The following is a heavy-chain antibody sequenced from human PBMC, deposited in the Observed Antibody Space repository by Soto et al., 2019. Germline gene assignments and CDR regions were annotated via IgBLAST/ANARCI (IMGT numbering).Heavy chain of an antibody. V-gene: IGHV4-39*02. D-gene: IGHD2-15*01. CDR2: IYYRGNT. CDR3: AREGGGYCSGGSCQVDY. Sequence: QLQLQESGPGLVKPSETLSLTCTVSGGSISSSSYYWGWIRQPPGKGLEWIGSIYYRGNTYYNPSLKSRVPISVDTYKNQFSLKLSSVTAADTAVYYCAREGGGYCSGGSCQVDYWGQGTLVTVSS. CDR1: GGSISSSSYY. J-gene: IGHJ4*02.